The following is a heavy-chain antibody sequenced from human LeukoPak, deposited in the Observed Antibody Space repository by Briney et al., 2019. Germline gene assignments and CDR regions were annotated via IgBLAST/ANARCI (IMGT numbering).Heavy chain of an antibody. Sequence: GGSLRLSCEASGFTFSTYGMNWVRQAPGKGLEWVSNIDGTSSNIHYAESVRGRFTISRDNAKNTLFLQLNSLRAEDTAVYYCARRLAYWGQGTLVTVSS. CDR3: ARRLAY. CDR2: IDGTSSNI. CDR1: GFTFSTYG. V-gene: IGHV3-48*01. J-gene: IGHJ4*02.